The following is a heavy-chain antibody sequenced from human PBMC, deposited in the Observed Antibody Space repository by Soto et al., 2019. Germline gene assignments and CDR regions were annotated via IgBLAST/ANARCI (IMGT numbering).Heavy chain of an antibody. J-gene: IGHJ4*02. D-gene: IGHD1-26*01. CDR3: ARDKREEGLSTFDY. CDR2: ISYDGSNK. Sequence: QVQLVESGGGVVQPGRSLRLSCAASGFTFSSYAMHWVRQAPGKGLEWVAVISYDGSNKYYADSVKGRFTISRDNSKNTLYLQMNSLRAEDTAVYYCARDKREEGLSTFDYCGQGTLVTVSS. CDR1: GFTFSSYA. V-gene: IGHV3-30-3*01.